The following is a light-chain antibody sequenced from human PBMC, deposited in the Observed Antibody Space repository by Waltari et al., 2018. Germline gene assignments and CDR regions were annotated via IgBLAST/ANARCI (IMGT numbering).Light chain of an antibody. CDR2: EVS. Sequence: QSALTQPASVSGSPGPSLTISCTGTSSDAGSYNLVSWYQQYPGKAPKLMISEVSKRPSGVSYRFSGSKSGNTASLTISGLQAEDEADYYCCSYAGSSTWVFGGGTKLTVL. J-gene: IGLJ3*02. V-gene: IGLV2-23*02. CDR3: CSYAGSSTWV. CDR1: SSDAGSYNL.